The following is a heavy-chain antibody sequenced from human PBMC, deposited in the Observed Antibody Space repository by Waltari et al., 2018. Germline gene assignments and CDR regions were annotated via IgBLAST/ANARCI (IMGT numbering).Heavy chain of an antibody. CDR3: VRDRHGDYLRYFDS. D-gene: IGHD4-17*01. J-gene: IGHJ4*02. Sequence: QVHLQESGPGLVKPLQTLSLTCTVSGRSITSGNSYWSWIRQSSGNVLEWIGNIYTRGTTIDNPSFESLVTISLDTSNNQFSLNLSAVTAADTAVYYCVRDRHGDYLRYFDSWGQGNLVTVSS. CDR2: IYTRGTT. CDR1: GRSITSGNSY. V-gene: IGHV4-61*09.